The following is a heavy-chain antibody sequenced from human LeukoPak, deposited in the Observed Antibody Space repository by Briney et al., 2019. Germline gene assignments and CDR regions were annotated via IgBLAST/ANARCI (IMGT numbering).Heavy chain of an antibody. CDR2: INHSGST. V-gene: IGHV4-34*01. Sequence: SETLSLTCAVYGGSFSGCYWSWIRQPPGKGLEWIGEINHSGSTNYNPSLKSRVTISVDTSKNQSSLKLSSVTAADTAVYYCARGQQWLAKFDYWGQGTLVTVSS. CDR3: ARGQQWLAKFDY. CDR1: GGSFSGCY. D-gene: IGHD6-19*01. J-gene: IGHJ4*02.